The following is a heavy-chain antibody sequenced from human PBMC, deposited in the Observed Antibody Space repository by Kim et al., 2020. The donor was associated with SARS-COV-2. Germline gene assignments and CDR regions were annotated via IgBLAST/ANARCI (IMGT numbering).Heavy chain of an antibody. D-gene: IGHD6-6*01. V-gene: IGHV3-21*01. CDR2: ISSSSSYI. CDR1: GSTFSSYS. Sequence: GGSLRLSCAASGSTFSSYSMNWVRQAPGKGLEWVSSISSSSSYIYYADSVKGRFTISRDNAKNSLYLQMNSLRAEDTAVYYCARDPLAGSSDINYWGQGTLVTVSS. J-gene: IGHJ4*02. CDR3: ARDPLAGSSDINY.